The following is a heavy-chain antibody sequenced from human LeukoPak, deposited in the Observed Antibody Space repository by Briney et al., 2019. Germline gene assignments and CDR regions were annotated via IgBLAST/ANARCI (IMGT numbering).Heavy chain of an antibody. D-gene: IGHD4-17*01. CDR1: GGSISSSSYY. V-gene: IGHV4-39*07. Sequence: PSETLSLTCTVSGGSISSSSYYWGWIRQPPGKGLEWIGSIYHSGSTYYNPSLKSRVTISVDTSKNQFSLKLSSVTAADTAVYYCARGHYGDHPSPFDYWGQGTLVTVSS. CDR2: IYHSGST. J-gene: IGHJ4*02. CDR3: ARGHYGDHPSPFDY.